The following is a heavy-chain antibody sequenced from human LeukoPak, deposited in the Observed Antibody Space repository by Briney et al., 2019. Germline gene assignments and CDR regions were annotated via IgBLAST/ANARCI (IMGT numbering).Heavy chain of an antibody. CDR1: GFTFSSYW. CDR2: INSDGSST. J-gene: IGHJ2*01. D-gene: IGHD2-2*01. Sequence: GGSLRLSCAASGFTFSSYWMHWVRQAPGKGLVWVSRINSDGSSTSYADSVKGRFTISRDNAKNTLYLQMNSLRAEDTAVYYRARDDQLFWYFDLWGRGTLVTVSS. V-gene: IGHV3-74*01. CDR3: ARDDQLFWYFDL.